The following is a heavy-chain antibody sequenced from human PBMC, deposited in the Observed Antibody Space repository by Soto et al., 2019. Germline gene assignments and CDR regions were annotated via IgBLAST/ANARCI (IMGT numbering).Heavy chain of an antibody. D-gene: IGHD3-3*01. J-gene: IGHJ4*02. CDR1: GYTFTSYG. V-gene: IGHV1-18*01. CDR3: ARAYDFWSGYQNFDY. CDR2: ISAYNGNT. Sequence: ASVKVSCKASGYTFTSYGISWVRQAPGQGLEWMGWISAYNGNTNYAQKLQGRFTMTTDTSTSTAYMELRSLRSDDTAVYYCARAYDFWSGYQNFDYWGQGTLVTVSS.